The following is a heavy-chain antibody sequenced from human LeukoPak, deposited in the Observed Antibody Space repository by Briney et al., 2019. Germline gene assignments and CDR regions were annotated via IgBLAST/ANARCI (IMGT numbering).Heavy chain of an antibody. J-gene: IGHJ6*04. CDR1: GGSISSYY. V-gene: IGHV4-59*12. CDR2: IYNIGST. D-gene: IGHD2-15*01. Sequence: PSETLSLTCTVSGGSISSYYWSWIRQPPGKGLEWIGYIYNIGSTNYNPSLKSRATISVDTSKNQFSLKLSSVTAADTAVYYCARGGGWLLLSVWGKGTTVTVSS. CDR3: ARGGGWLLLSV.